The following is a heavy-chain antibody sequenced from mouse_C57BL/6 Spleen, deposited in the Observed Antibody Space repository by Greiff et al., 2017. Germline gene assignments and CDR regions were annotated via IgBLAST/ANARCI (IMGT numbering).Heavy chain of an antibody. CDR2: ISSGSSTI. CDR1: GFTFSDYG. J-gene: IGHJ2*01. D-gene: IGHD2-12*01. V-gene: IGHV5-17*01. CDR3: ARHYTYLDY. Sequence: EVKLMESGGGLVKPGGSLKLSCAASGFTFSDYGMHWVRQAPEKGLEWVAYISSGSSTIYYADTVKGRFTISRDNAKNTLFLQMTSLRSEDTAMYYCARHYTYLDYWGQGTTLTVSS.